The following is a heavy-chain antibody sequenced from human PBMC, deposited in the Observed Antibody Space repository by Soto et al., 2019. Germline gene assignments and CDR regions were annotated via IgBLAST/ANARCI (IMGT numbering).Heavy chain of an antibody. CDR2: INHNPGGT. J-gene: IGHJ4*02. D-gene: IGHD2-2*01. CDR3: ARGSSRYARGY. V-gene: IGHV1-2*02. CDR1: GYHYTGYY. Sequence: ASVKVSCNASGYHYTGYYMHWVRQAPAQGLEWMGWINHNPGGTNYVLKFPGRVPMTRVTSXRTAYMELSRLRSDDAAVHYCARGSSRYARGYWGQGTLVTVAS.